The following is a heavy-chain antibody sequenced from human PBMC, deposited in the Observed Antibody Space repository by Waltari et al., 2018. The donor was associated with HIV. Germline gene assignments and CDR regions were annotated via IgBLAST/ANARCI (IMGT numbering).Heavy chain of an antibody. CDR3: ARDLFTTARFDY. J-gene: IGHJ4*02. Sequence: GLVKPGGSLRLSCAASGFTFNDYYMSWIRKAPGRGLEWVSYISTSGSTIYYADSVKGRFTISRDNAKSLLYLQMNSLRAEDTAVYYCARDLFTTARFDYWGQGTLVTVSS. CDR2: ISTSGSTI. CDR1: GFTFNDYY. D-gene: IGHD1-1*01. V-gene: IGHV3-11*01.